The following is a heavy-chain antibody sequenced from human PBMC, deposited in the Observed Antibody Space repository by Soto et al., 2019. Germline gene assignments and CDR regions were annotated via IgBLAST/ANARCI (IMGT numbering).Heavy chain of an antibody. Sequence: EVQLVESGGGLVQPGGSLRLSCVASGFSFSDYEMNWVRQAPGKGLEWVAYISSGGSTIHYADSVRGRFTVSRDNARNSLYLQMNTLSVEDTALYYCARDRAAGGYWGQGTLVTVSS. J-gene: IGHJ4*02. CDR1: GFSFSDYE. CDR2: ISSGGSTI. V-gene: IGHV3-48*03. CDR3: ARDRAAGGY. D-gene: IGHD6-13*01.